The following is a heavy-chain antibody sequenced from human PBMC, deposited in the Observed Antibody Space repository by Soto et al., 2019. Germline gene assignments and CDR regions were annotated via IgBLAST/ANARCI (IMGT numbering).Heavy chain of an antibody. J-gene: IGHJ4*02. CDR3: ARAPFGEFPTLFDY. V-gene: IGHV3-66*01. CDR1: GFTVSSNY. Sequence: PGGSLRLSCAASGFTVSSNYMSWVRQAPGKGLEWVSVIYSGGSTYYADSVKGRFTISRDNSKNTLYLQMNSLRAEDTAVYYCARAPFGEFPTLFDYWGQGTLVTVSS. CDR2: IYSGGST. D-gene: IGHD3-10*01.